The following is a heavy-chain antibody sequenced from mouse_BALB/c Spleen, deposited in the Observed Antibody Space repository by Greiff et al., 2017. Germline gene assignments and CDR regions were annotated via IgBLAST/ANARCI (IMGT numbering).Heavy chain of an antibody. J-gene: IGHJ4*01. CDR3: VRQGMTYSMDY. CDR2: IRSKSNNYAT. CDR1: GFTFNTYA. V-gene: IGHV10-1*02. Sequence: DVKLVESGGGLVQPKGSLKLSCAASGFTFNTYAMNWVRQAPGKGLEWVARIRSKSNNYATYYADSVKDRFTISRDDSQSMLYLQMNNLKTEDTAMYYCVRQGMTYSMDYWGQGTSVTVSS. D-gene: IGHD2-10*02.